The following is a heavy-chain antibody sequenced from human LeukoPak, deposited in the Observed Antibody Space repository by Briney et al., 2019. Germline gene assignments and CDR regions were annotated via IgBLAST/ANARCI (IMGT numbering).Heavy chain of an antibody. CDR2: IYHSGST. CDR3: ARRGFAELLNYYYGMDV. V-gene: IGHV4-34*01. J-gene: IGHJ6*04. CDR1: VGSFSGYY. Sequence: PPETLSHTCAVSVGSFSGYYWSSIRQPPGKGLEWIGEIYHSGSTNYNPSLKSRVTISVDTSKNQFSLKLSSVTAADTAVYYCARRGFAELLNYYYGMDVWGKGTTVTVSS. D-gene: IGHD3-10*01.